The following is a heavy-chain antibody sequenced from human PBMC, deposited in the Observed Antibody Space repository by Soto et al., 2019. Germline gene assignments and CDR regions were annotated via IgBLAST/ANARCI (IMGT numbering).Heavy chain of an antibody. CDR3: ARSVAVPGAHIDY. J-gene: IGHJ4*02. CDR2: VYYTGST. CDR1: GGSISGSY. Sequence: KTSETLSLTCSVPGGSISGSYWSWIRQSPGKGLEWLGYVYYTGSTNYSPPLRSRVSISVDTSKNEFSLRLSSVTAADTAVYFCARSVAVPGAHIDYWGQGTQVTVS. V-gene: IGHV4-59*01. D-gene: IGHD6-19*01.